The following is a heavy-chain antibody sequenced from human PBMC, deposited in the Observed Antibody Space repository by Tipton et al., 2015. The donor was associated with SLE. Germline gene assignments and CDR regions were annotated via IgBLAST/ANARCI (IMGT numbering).Heavy chain of an antibody. D-gene: IGHD1-26*01. V-gene: IGHV4-34*01. CDR3: AREVFGGSYKSFDI. CDR1: GGSFSGYY. CDR2: INHSGST. J-gene: IGHJ3*02. Sequence: TLSLTCAVYGGSFSGYYWSWIRQPPGKGLEWIGEINHSGSTNYNPSLKSRVTISVDTSKNQFSLKLSSVTAADTAVYYCAREVFGGSYKSFDIWGQGTMVTVSS.